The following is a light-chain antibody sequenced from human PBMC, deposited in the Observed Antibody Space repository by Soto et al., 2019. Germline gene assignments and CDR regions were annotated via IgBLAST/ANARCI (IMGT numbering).Light chain of an antibody. CDR3: QQYGSSPFT. V-gene: IGKV3-20*01. J-gene: IGKJ2*01. CDR2: GSS. CDR1: QSVSSNY. Sequence: ETVLTQSPDTLSLSPGDRATLSCRASQSVSSNYVAWYQQKPGQAPRLLTHGSSSRATGIPDRFSGRGFGTDFTLVISRLEPEDFAVYYCQQYGSSPFTFGQGTKLEIK.